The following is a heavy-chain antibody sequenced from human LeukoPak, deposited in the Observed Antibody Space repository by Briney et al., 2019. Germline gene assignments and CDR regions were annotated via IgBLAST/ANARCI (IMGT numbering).Heavy chain of an antibody. CDR2: INHSGST. CDR1: GGSFSGYY. V-gene: IGHV4-34*01. D-gene: IGHD3-3*01. CDR3: ANTYYDFWSGYYRSYYFDY. J-gene: IGHJ4*02. Sequence: SETLSLTCAVYGGSFSGYYWSWIRQPPGKGLEWIGEINHSGSTNYNPSLKSRVTISVDTSKNQFSLKLCSVTAADTAVYYCANTYYDFWSGYYRSYYFDYWGQGTLVTVSS.